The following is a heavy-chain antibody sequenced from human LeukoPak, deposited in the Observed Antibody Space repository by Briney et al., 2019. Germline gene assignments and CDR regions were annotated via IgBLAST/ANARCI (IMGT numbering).Heavy chain of an antibody. CDR1: GFTVSSNY. J-gene: IGHJ4*02. Sequence: GGSLRLSCAASGFTVSSNYMSWVRQAPGKGLEWVSVIYSGGSTYYADSVKDRFTISRDNSKNTLYLQMNSLRAEDTAVYYCARVDTMVRGVIDYYFDYWGQGTLVTVSS. CDR2: IYSGGST. D-gene: IGHD3-10*01. CDR3: ARVDTMVRGVIDYYFDY. V-gene: IGHV3-53*01.